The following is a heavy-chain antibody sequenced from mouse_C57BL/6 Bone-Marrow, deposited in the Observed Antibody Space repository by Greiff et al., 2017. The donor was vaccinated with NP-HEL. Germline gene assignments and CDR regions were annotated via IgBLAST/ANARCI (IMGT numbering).Heavy chain of an antibody. V-gene: IGHV10-1*01. CDR3: VRQGYDGYYLDY. CDR1: GFSFNTYA. CDR2: IRSKSNNYAT. Sequence: EVKVEESGGGLVQPKGSLKLSCAASGFSFNTYAMNWVRQAPGKGLEWVARIRSKSNNYATYYADSLKDRFTISRDDSESMLYLQMNNLKTEDTAMDYCVRQGYDGYYLDYWGQGTTLTVSS. D-gene: IGHD2-3*01. J-gene: IGHJ2*01.